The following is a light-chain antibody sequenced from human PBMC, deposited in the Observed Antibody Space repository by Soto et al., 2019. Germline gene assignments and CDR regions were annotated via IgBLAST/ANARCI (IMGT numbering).Light chain of an antibody. CDR1: ESVSRN. V-gene: IGKV3-15*01. CDR2: DAS. Sequence: DIVMTQSPATLSVSPGERATLSCRVSESVSRNLAWYQQKPGQAPRLLIYDASTRATGIPDRFSGGGSGTEFTLTISSLQSEDFVVYYCQQYNSWPPITFGQGTRLEIK. J-gene: IGKJ5*01. CDR3: QQYNSWPPIT.